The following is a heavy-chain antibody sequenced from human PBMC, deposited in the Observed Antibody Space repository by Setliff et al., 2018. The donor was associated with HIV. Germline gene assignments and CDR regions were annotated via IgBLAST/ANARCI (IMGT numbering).Heavy chain of an antibody. Sequence: SETLSLTCTVSGDSINSGGYHWTWIRQHPGKGLEWIGYISYIGYTYYNPALKSRLTISLYTSKNQFSLKLSSVTAADTAVYYCARELRRFDTSDTAPHNWVDPWGQGTLVTVSS. D-gene: IGHD3-22*01. V-gene: IGHV4-31*03. CDR2: ISYIGYT. CDR1: GDSINSGGYH. J-gene: IGHJ5*02. CDR3: ARELRRFDTSDTAPHNWVDP.